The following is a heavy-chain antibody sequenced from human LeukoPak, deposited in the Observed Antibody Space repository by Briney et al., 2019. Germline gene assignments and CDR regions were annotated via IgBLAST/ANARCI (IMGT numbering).Heavy chain of an antibody. CDR2: IKSDGSFT. CDR1: GFTFSGYW. Sequence: GGSLRLSCAASGFTFSGYWMHWVRQAPGKGLVWVSCIKSDGSFTSIADSAKGRFTISRDDAKNTVYLQMNSLRAEDTAVYYCVRDNRSYNFDYWGQGTLVTVSS. V-gene: IGHV3-74*01. CDR3: VRDNRSYNFDY. J-gene: IGHJ4*02. D-gene: IGHD1-26*01.